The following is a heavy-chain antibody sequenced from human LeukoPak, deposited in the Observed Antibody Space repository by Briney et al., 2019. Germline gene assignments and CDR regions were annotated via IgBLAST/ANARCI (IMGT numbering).Heavy chain of an antibody. CDR3: ARGIAAADYYYYYYMDV. Sequence: PSETLSLTCTVSGGSISSYYWSWIRQPAGKGLEWIGRIYTSGSTNYNPSLKSRVTMSVDTSKNQFSLKLSSVTAADTAVYYCARGIAAADYYYYYYMDVWGKGTTVTVSS. V-gene: IGHV4-4*07. CDR2: IYTSGST. D-gene: IGHD6-13*01. J-gene: IGHJ6*03. CDR1: GGSISSYY.